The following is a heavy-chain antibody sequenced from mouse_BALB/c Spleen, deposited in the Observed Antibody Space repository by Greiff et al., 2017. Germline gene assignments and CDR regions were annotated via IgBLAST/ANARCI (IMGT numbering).Heavy chain of an antibody. J-gene: IGHJ2*01. V-gene: IGHV3-2*02. Sequence: VQLQQSGPGLVKPSQSLSLTCTVTGYSITSDYAWNWIRQFPGNKLEWMGYISYSGSTSYNPSLKSRISITRDTSKNQFFLQLNSVTTEDTATYYCARRGTTRGFDYWGQGTTLTVSS. D-gene: IGHD1-1*01. CDR2: ISYSGST. CDR3: ARRGTTRGFDY. CDR1: GYSITSDYA.